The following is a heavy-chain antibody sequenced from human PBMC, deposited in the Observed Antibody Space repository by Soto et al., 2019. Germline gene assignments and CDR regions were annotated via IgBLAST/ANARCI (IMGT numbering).Heavy chain of an antibody. CDR3: ARNTTTDSGSGSEEP. CDR1: GYNFINYW. V-gene: IGHV5-10-1*01. CDR2: IDPSDSYT. Sequence: EESLKISCKASGYNFINYWSSWVRQMPGKGLEWIGRIDPSDSYTKYRPSFEGHVTMSVDKSISTAYLQWSRLKASDTAMYYCARNTTTDSGSGSEEPWGRGTLVSVSS. J-gene: IGHJ5*02. D-gene: IGHD3-10*01.